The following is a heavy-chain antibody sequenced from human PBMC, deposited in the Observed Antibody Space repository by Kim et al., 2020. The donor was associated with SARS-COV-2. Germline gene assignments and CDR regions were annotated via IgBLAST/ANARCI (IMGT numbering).Heavy chain of an antibody. Sequence: NYNPSRKSRVTISVDTSKNQFSLRLSSVTAADKAVYYCARVDTAMVYFDYWGQGTLVTVSS. D-gene: IGHD5-18*01. CDR3: ARVDTAMVYFDY. V-gene: IGHV4-59*01. J-gene: IGHJ4*02.